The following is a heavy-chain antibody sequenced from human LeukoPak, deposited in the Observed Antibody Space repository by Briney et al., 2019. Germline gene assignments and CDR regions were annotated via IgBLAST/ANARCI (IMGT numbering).Heavy chain of an antibody. V-gene: IGHV3-7*01. Sequence: GGSLRLSCAASGFTFSSYWMTWVRQAPGKGLEWVANINQDESEKYYVDSVKGRFTISRDNAKNSLYLQMNSLRAEDTAVYYCARDPYSGSYSDYYYYYMDVWGKGTTVTVSS. D-gene: IGHD1-26*01. CDR2: INQDESEK. CDR3: ARDPYSGSYSDYYYYYMDV. CDR1: GFTFSSYW. J-gene: IGHJ6*03.